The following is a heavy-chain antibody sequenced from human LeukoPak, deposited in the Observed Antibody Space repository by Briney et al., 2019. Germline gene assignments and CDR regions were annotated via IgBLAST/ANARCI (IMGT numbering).Heavy chain of an antibody. D-gene: IGHD4-11*01. V-gene: IGHV4-59*01. Sequence: SETLSLTCAVYGGSFSDYYWSWIRQPPGKGLEWVGYIYYSGSTNYNPSLKSRVTISVDTSKNQFSLKLSSVTAADTAVYYCARVDVALTVIDYWGQGTLVTVSS. CDR1: GGSFSDYY. J-gene: IGHJ4*02. CDR2: IYYSGST. CDR3: ARVDVALTVIDY.